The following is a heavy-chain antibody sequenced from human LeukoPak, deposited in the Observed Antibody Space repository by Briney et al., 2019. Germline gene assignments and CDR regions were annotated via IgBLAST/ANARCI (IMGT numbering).Heavy chain of an antibody. Sequence: GGSLRLSCAASGFTFSSYGMHWVRQAPGKGLEWVAFIRYDGSNKYYADSVKDRFTISRDNSKNTLYLQMNSLRAEDTAVYYCANAHYDFWSGYHGATDYFDYWGQGTLVTVSS. V-gene: IGHV3-30*02. CDR1: GFTFSSYG. J-gene: IGHJ4*02. D-gene: IGHD3-3*01. CDR2: IRYDGSNK. CDR3: ANAHYDFWSGYHGATDYFDY.